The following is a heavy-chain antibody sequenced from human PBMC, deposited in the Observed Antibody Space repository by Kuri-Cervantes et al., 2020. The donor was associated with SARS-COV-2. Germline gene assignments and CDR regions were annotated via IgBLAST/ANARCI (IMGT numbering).Heavy chain of an antibody. CDR3: AKNRDSSVWKGEGKGFDC. D-gene: IGHD6-13*01. J-gene: IGHJ4*02. Sequence: GGSLRLSCAASGFTFDDYAMHWVRQAPGKGLEWVSGISWNGVSIGYADSVKGRFTISRDNAKNSLYLQMNSLRPEDTALYYCAKNRDSSVWKGEGKGFDCWGQGTLVTVSS. V-gene: IGHV3-9*01. CDR1: GFTFDDYA. CDR2: ISWNGVSI.